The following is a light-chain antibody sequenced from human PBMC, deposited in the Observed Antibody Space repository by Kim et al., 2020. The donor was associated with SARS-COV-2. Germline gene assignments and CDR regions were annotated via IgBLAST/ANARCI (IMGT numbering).Light chain of an antibody. Sequence: GQSITISCTGTSSDVGTYNLVSWYQHHPGKAPNLLISEVGKRPSGVSHRFSGFKSGNTASLTISGLQAEDEADYYCCSYAGARTYVFGTGTKVTVL. CDR3: CSYAGARTYV. V-gene: IGLV2-23*02. CDR1: SSDVGTYNL. J-gene: IGLJ1*01. CDR2: EVG.